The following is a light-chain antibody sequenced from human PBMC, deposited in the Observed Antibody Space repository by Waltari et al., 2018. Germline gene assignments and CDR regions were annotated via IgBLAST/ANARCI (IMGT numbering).Light chain of an antibody. Sequence: TLSSRASQSVSRRYLAWYQQKPGQAPRLLIYGASSRATGIPDRFSGSGSGTDFTLTISRLEPEDFAVYYCQQYGSSPWTFGQGTKVEIK. CDR1: QSVSRRY. CDR2: GAS. V-gene: IGKV3-20*01. J-gene: IGKJ1*01. CDR3: QQYGSSPWT.